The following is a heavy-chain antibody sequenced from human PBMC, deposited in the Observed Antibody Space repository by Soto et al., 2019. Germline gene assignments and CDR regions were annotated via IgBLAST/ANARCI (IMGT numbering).Heavy chain of an antibody. D-gene: IGHD5-12*01. CDR1: GFTFSSYA. CDR2: ISGSGTNT. CDR3: AKRGYPLAYYYGMDH. Sequence: GGSLRLSCAASGFTFSSYAMNWVRQAPGKGLEWVSAISGSGTNTYYADSVKGRFTVSRDNFKNMLYLQMNRLRAEDTALYYCAKRGYPLAYYYGMDHWGQGTTVTVSS. J-gene: IGHJ6*02. V-gene: IGHV3-23*01.